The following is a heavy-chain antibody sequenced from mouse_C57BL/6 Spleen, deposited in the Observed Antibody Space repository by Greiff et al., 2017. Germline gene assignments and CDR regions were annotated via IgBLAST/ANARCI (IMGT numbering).Heavy chain of an antibody. Sequence: QVQLQQSGAELVKPGASVTMSCKASGYTFTSYWITWVKQRPGQGLEWIGDIYPGSGSTNYNEKFKSKATLTVDTSSSTAYMQLSSLTSEDSAVYYCARGRNYYAMDYWGQGTSVTVSS. CDR2: IYPGSGST. CDR3: ARGRNYYAMDY. V-gene: IGHV1-55*01. CDR1: GYTFTSYW. J-gene: IGHJ4*01.